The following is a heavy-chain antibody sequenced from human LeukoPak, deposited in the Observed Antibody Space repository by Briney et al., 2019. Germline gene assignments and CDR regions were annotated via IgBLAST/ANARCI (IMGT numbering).Heavy chain of an antibody. CDR1: GVIFSNSD. J-gene: IGHJ5*02. D-gene: IGHD6-13*01. Sequence: PGGSLRLSCAASGVIFSNSDMHWVRQAAGKGLEWVSGIGTAGDTYYPGSVKGRFTISRENAKNSLYLHMNSLSAGDTAMYYCASSPAYSSSWYAIDTWGQGTLVTVSS. CDR3: ASSPAYSSSWYAIDT. CDR2: IGTAGDT. V-gene: IGHV3-13*01.